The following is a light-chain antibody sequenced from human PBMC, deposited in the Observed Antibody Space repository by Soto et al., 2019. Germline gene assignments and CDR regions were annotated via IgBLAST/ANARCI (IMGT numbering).Light chain of an antibody. J-gene: IGLJ2*01. CDR1: SSDVAAYNF. V-gene: IGLV2-14*03. Sequence: QSALTQPASVSGSPGQSITISCTGTSSDVAAYNFVSWYQQLPGEVPKLMIYEVIKRPSGISDRFSGSKSGNTASLTISGLQAEDEADYYCSAYTPSNTVIFGGGTKLTVL. CDR2: EVI. CDR3: SAYTPSNTVI.